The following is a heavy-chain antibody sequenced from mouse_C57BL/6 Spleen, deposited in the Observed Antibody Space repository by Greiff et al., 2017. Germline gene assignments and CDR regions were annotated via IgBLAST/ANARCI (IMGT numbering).Heavy chain of an antibody. J-gene: IGHJ1*03. CDR3: ARDGGGNYDWYFDV. V-gene: IGHV5-4*01. Sequence: EVKLVESGGGLVKPGGSLKLSCAASGFTFSSYAMSWVRQTPEKRLEWVATISDGGSYTYYPDNVKGRFTISRYNAKNNLYLQMSHLKSEDTAMYYCARDGGGNYDWYFDVWGTGTTVTVSS. CDR1: GFTFSSYA. D-gene: IGHD2-1*01. CDR2: ISDGGSYT.